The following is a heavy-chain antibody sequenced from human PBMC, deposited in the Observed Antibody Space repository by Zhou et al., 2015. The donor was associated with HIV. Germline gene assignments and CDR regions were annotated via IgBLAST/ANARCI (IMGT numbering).Heavy chain of an antibody. J-gene: IGHJ3*02. CDR3: ARDLKSGDRKMTTVTTTQGYAFDI. CDR1: GGTFSSYA. Sequence: QVQLVQSGAEVKKPGSSVKVSCKASGGTFSSYAISWVRQAPGQGLEWVGGIIPIFGTANYAQKFQGRVTITADESTSTAYMELSSLRSEDTAVYYCARDLKSGDRKMTTVTTTQGYAFDIWGQGTMVTVSS. V-gene: IGHV1-69*01. D-gene: IGHD4-17*01. CDR2: IIPIFGTA.